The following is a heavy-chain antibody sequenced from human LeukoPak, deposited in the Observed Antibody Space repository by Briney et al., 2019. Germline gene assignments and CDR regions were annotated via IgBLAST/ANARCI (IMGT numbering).Heavy chain of an antibody. D-gene: IGHD4-17*01. CDR2: MNQDGSAK. J-gene: IGHJ4*02. CDR3: TRSRGDYERGYFDY. CDR1: GFTFSTYW. Sequence: PGGSLRLSCAASGFTFSTYWMNWVRQAPGKGLEWVANMNQDGSAKYYVDSVRGRFTISRDNAKSSLYLQMNSLRAEDTAFYYCTRSRGDYERGYFDYWGQGTLVTVSS. V-gene: IGHV3-7*01.